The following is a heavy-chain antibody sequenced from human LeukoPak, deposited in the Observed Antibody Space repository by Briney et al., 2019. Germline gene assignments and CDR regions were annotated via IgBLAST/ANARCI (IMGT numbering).Heavy chain of an antibody. CDR2: IIPIVGIA. J-gene: IGHJ6*01. V-gene: IGHV1-69*04. CDR3: ARDGSPVRGVPLYYYYGMDV. Sequence: ASVKVSCKASGGTFSSYAISWVRQAPGQGREWMGRIIPIVGIATYAQTFQGRVTITADKSTSTAYMELSSLRSEDTAVYYCARDGSPVRGVPLYYYYGMDVWGQGTTVTVSS. CDR1: GGTFSSYA. D-gene: IGHD3-10*01.